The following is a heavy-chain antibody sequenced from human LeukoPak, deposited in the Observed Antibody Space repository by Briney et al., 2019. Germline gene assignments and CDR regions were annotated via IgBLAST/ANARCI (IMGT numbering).Heavy chain of an antibody. CDR1: GFSFTNYW. CDR2: IYPSDSDT. J-gene: IGHJ4*02. Sequence: GESLKISCKGSGFSFTNYWIVWVRQMPGKGLEWMGIIYPSDSDTRYSPSFQGQVTISADKSISTAYLQWSSLKASDTAMYYCATSIAAAALYYFEYWGQGTLVTVSS. D-gene: IGHD6-13*01. CDR3: ATSIAAAALYYFEY. V-gene: IGHV5-51*01.